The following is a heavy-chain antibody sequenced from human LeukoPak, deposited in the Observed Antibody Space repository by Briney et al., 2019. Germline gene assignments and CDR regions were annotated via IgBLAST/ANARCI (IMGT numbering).Heavy chain of an antibody. D-gene: IGHD3-10*01. J-gene: IGHJ4*02. V-gene: IGHV3-23*01. CDR3: VKCGGPGTYYYFDY. Sequence: GGSLTLSCSASGFIFSIYAMSWVRQAPGKGLEWVSTFSGGGITTDYADSVKGRFSMSRDNSKNTLYLQMNSLRVEDTAVYYCVKCGGPGTYYYFDYWGQGTRVTVSS. CDR2: FSGGGITT. CDR1: GFIFSIYA.